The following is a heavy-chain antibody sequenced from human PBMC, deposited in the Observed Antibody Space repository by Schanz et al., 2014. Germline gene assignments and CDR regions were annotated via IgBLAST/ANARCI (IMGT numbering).Heavy chain of an antibody. J-gene: IGHJ4*02. Sequence: EVQLLESGGGLIQPGGSLRLSCAASGFIFGSSVMAWVRQAPGKGLEWVSGITGASDHIDYAESVKGRFTISRDNSKNTLYLQMDSLRAEDAAVYFWAKKVPAYNPFDSWGQGTLVTVSS. D-gene: IGHD1-1*01. V-gene: IGHV3-23*01. CDR3: AKKVPAYNPFDS. CDR2: ITGASDHI. CDR1: GFIFGSSV.